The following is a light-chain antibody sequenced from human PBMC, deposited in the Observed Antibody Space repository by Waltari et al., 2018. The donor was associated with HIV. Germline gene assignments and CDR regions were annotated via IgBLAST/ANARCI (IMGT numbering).Light chain of an antibody. CDR1: SSDVGGYYY. CDR3: CSYAGSYTHVV. J-gene: IGLJ2*01. CDR2: DVS. V-gene: IGLV2-11*01. Sequence: QSALTQPRSVSGSPGQSVTISCTGTSSDVGGYYYVSWYQQHPGKAPKLMIYDVSKRPSGVPDRFSGAKSGNTASLTIAGIQAEDEADYYCCSYAGSYTHVVFGGGTKLTVL.